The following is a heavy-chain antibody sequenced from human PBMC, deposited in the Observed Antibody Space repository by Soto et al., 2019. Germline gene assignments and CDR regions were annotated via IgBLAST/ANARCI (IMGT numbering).Heavy chain of an antibody. Sequence: GASVKVSCKASGYTFTSYYMHWVRQAPGQGLEWMGIINPSGGSTSYAQKFQGRVTMTRDTSTSTVYMELSSLRSEDTAVYYCARVGCGYCSGGSHAIVYYYGMDVWGQGTTVTVSS. D-gene: IGHD2-15*01. CDR1: GYTFTSYY. CDR2: INPSGGST. V-gene: IGHV1-46*01. J-gene: IGHJ6*02. CDR3: ARVGCGYCSGGSHAIVYYYGMDV.